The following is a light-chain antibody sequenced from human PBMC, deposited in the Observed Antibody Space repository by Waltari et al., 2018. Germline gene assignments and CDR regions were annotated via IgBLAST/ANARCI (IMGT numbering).Light chain of an antibody. CDR1: QSISSY. Sequence: DTQMTQSPSSLSASVGDRVTITCRASQSISSYLNWYQQKPGKAPKLLIYAASSLQSGVPARFRGSGSGTDFTLTISSLQPEDFATYYCQQSYSTPLTFGGGTKVEIK. CDR2: AAS. V-gene: IGKV1-39*01. CDR3: QQSYSTPLT. J-gene: IGKJ4*01.